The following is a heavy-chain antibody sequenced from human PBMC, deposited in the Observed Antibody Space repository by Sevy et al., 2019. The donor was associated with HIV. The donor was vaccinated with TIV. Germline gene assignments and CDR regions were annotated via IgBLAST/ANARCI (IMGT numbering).Heavy chain of an antibody. J-gene: IGHJ4*02. Sequence: GGSLRLSCAASGFTFSGYWMSWVRQAPGKGLQWVANIKQDGSKNEFVDSVKGRFTISRGNPKNSLYLQMNSLRAEDTAVYYCAREGAGGFDYWGQGTLVTVSS. CDR3: AREGAGGFDY. V-gene: IGHV3-7*01. CDR2: IKQDGSKN. CDR1: GFTFSGYW. D-gene: IGHD2-15*01.